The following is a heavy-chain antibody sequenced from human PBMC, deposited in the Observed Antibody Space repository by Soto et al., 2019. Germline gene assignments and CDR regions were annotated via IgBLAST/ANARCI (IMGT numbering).Heavy chain of an antibody. CDR2: INHSGRT. J-gene: IGHJ3*02. Sequence: QVQLQQWGAGLLKPSETLSLTCAVYGGSFSGYYWSWIRQPPGKGLEWIGEINHSGRTNYNPSLRSRITISVDTSKNQFSRKLSSVTAADTAVYYCARKIGGRFLYSLPPPTVNTGGAFDIWGQGTMVTVSS. CDR1: GGSFSGYY. D-gene: IGHD4-17*01. CDR3: ARKIGGRFLYSLPPPTVNTGGAFDI. V-gene: IGHV4-34*01.